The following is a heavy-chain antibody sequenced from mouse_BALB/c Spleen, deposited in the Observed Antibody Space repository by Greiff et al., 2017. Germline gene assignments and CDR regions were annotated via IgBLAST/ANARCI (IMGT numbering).Heavy chain of an antibody. CDR1: GFTFNTYA. J-gene: IGHJ3*01. CDR3: VRPSYYGKVSAWFAY. D-gene: IGHD1-1*01. Sequence: EVKLMESGGGLVQPKGSLKLSRAASGFTFNTYAMNWVRQAPGKGLEWVARIRSKSNNYATYYADSVKDRFTISRDDSQSMLYLQMNNLKTEDTAMYYCVRPSYYGKVSAWFAYWGQGTLVTVSA. CDR2: IRSKSNNYAT. V-gene: IGHV10-1*02.